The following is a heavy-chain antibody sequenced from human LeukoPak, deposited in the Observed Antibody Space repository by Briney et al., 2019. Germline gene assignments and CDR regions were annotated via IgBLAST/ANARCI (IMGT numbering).Heavy chain of an antibody. CDR2: IYYSGST. D-gene: IGHD3-22*01. J-gene: IGHJ2*01. V-gene: IGHV4-39*07. CDR3: ATGRRYDSSGYGSWYFDL. Sequence: KPSETLSLTCTVSGGSIRSSSHYWGWVRQTPGKGLEWIGSIYYSGSTWYNPSLKTRVTMSVDTSKNQFSLKLSSVTAADTAVYYCATGRRYDSSGYGSWYFDLWGRGTLVTVSS. CDR1: GGSIRSSSHY.